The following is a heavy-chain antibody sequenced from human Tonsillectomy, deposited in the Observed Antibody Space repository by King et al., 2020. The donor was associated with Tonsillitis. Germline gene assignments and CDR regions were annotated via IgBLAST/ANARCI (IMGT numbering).Heavy chain of an antibody. CDR2: ISSSSSTI. J-gene: IGHJ4*02. CDR1: GFTFSSYS. V-gene: IGHV3-48*01. D-gene: IGHD6-6*01. CDR3: ARTSSLGYYFDY. Sequence: VQLVESGGGLVQPGGSLRLSCAASGFTFSSYSMNWVRQAPGQGLEWVSYISSSSSTIYYAASVKGRFTISRDNAKNSLYLQMNSLRAEDTAVFYCARTSSLGYYFDYWGQGNLVTVSS.